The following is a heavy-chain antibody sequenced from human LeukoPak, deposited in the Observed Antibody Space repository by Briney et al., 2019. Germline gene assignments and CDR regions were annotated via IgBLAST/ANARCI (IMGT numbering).Heavy chain of an antibody. D-gene: IGHD3-22*01. V-gene: IGHV3-7*01. CDR3: ARGRNYYDSSGYFMLH. Sequence: GGSLRLSCAASGFTFSSYRMSWVRQAPGKGLEWVANIKQDGSEKYYVDSVKGRFTISRDNAKNSLYLQMNSLRAEDTAVYYCARGRNYYDSSGYFMLHWGQGTLVTVSS. J-gene: IGHJ4*02. CDR1: GFTFSSYR. CDR2: IKQDGSEK.